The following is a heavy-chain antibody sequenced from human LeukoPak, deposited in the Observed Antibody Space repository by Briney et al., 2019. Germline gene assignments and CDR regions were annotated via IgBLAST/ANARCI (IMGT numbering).Heavy chain of an antibody. D-gene: IGHD3-22*01. CDR2: IKSKTDGGTT. Sequence: GGSLRLSCAASGFTFSNAWMSWVRQAPGKGLEWVGRIKSKTDGGTTDYAAPVKGRFTISRGDSKNTLYLQMNSLRAEDTAVYYCARDYYDSSGPSASYYYMDVWGKGTTVTVSS. CDR1: GFTFSNAW. CDR3: ARDYYDSSGPSASYYYMDV. V-gene: IGHV3-15*01. J-gene: IGHJ6*03.